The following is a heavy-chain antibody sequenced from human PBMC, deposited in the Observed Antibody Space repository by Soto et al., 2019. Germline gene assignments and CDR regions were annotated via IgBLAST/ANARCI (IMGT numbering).Heavy chain of an antibody. CDR1: GYRFPSYW. Sequence: GESLKISCEGPGYRFPSYWIGWVRQMPGKGLEWMGIIYPGDSDTRYSPSFQGQVTISADKSISTAYLQWSSLKASDTAMYYCARNSGSSTYYHYGMDVCGQGTTVTVSS. J-gene: IGHJ6*02. CDR3: ARNSGSSTYYHYGMDV. D-gene: IGHD1-26*01. CDR2: IYPGDSDT. V-gene: IGHV5-51*01.